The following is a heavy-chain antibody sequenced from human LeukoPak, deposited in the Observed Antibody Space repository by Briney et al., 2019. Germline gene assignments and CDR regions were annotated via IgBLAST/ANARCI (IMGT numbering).Heavy chain of an antibody. CDR3: ARSYYDFWSGYYTSDFTFDP. D-gene: IGHD3-3*01. Sequence: SETLSLTCTVSGGSISSGDYYWSWIRQPPGKGLEWIGSIYYSGSTYYNPSLKSRVTISVDTSKNQFSLKLSSVTAADTAVYYCARSYYDFWSGYYTSDFTFDPWGQGTLVTVSS. CDR2: IYYSGST. CDR1: GGSISSGDYY. J-gene: IGHJ5*02. V-gene: IGHV4-39*01.